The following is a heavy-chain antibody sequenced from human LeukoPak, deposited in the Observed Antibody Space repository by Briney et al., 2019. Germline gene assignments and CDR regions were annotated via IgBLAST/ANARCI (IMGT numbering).Heavy chain of an antibody. CDR3: ARAPRGAAAGPNWFDP. CDR2: IYTSGST. Sequence: SETLSLTCTVSGGSISSYYWSWIRQPAGKGLEWIGRIYTSGSTNYNPSLKSRVTMSVDTSKNQFSLKLSSVTAADTAVYYCARAPRGAAAGPNWFDPWGQGTLVTVSS. D-gene: IGHD6-13*01. CDR1: GGSISSYY. J-gene: IGHJ5*02. V-gene: IGHV4-4*07.